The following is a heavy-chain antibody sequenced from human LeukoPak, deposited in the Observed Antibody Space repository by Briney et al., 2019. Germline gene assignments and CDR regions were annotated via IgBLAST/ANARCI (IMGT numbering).Heavy chain of an antibody. J-gene: IGHJ4*02. V-gene: IGHV3-11*06. D-gene: IGHD3-22*01. CDR1: GFTFSDYY. CDR2: ISSSSSSYI. Sequence: GGSLRLSCAASGFTFSDYYMSWIRQAPGKGLEWVSYISSSSSSYIYYADSVKGRFTISRDNAKNSLYLQMNSLRAEDTAVYYCARDYYDSSGESFDYWGQGTLVTVSS. CDR3: ARDYYDSSGESFDY.